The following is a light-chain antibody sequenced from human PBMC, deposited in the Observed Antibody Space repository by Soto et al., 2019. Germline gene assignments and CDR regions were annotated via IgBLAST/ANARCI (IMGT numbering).Light chain of an antibody. CDR1: QGISGY. J-gene: IGKJ3*01. V-gene: IGKV1-9*01. CDR2: GAT. Sequence: DIQLTQSPSFLSASVGDRVTITCRASQGISGYLAWYQQKPGKAPKLLIYGATTLRSGVPSRFSGTGSGTEFTLTISSLQSEDFATYYCQQLTSDLRGFTFGPGTKVDIK. CDR3: QQLTSDLRGFT.